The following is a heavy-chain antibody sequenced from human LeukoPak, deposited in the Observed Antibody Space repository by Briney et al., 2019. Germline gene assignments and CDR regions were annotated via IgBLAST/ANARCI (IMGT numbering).Heavy chain of an antibody. Sequence: PGGSLRLSCAASGFTFSDYYMSWIRQAPWERLQWVSGISDSGGNTYYADSVRGRFTISRDNSKNTLYLQMNSLRAEDTAVYYCARHRSSWLIDYWGQGTLVTVSS. J-gene: IGHJ4*02. CDR1: GFTFSDYY. CDR2: ISDSGGNT. D-gene: IGHD6-6*01. V-gene: IGHV3-23*01. CDR3: ARHRSSWLIDY.